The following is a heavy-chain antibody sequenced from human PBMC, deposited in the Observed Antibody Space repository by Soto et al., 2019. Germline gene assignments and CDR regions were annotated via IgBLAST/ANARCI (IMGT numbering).Heavy chain of an antibody. CDR1: GFTFSSYG. J-gene: IGHJ2*01. Sequence: QVQLEESGGGVVQPGRSLRLSCAASGFTFSSYGMHWVRQAPGKGLEWVAVIWYDGSNKYYADSVKGRFTIFRDNSKNTLYLQMNSLGAEDTAVYYCARIPQIAVAGTRFGYFDLWGRGTLVTVSS. V-gene: IGHV3-33*01. CDR2: IWYDGSNK. CDR3: ARIPQIAVAGTRFGYFDL. D-gene: IGHD6-19*01.